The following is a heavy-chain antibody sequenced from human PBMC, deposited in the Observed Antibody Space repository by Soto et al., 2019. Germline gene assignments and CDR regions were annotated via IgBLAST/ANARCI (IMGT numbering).Heavy chain of an antibody. D-gene: IGHD1-20*01. V-gene: IGHV4-59*12. CDR3: ARGGLNSAAFDI. Sequence: SETLSLTCTVSGGSISSYYWSWVRQPPGKRLEWIGDIYHGGSTNYNPSLKYRLTLSVDKSKNQFSLNLTSVTASDTAVYYCARGGLNSAAFDIWGQGTMVTVS. CDR1: GGSISSYY. J-gene: IGHJ3*02. CDR2: IYHGGST.